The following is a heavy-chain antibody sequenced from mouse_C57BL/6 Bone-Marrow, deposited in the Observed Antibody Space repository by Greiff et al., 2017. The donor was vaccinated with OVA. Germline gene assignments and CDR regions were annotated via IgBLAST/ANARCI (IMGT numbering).Heavy chain of an antibody. V-gene: IGHV1-55*01. CDR3: ARLGYYGSSLYFDV. Sequence: VQLQHPGAELVKPGASVKMSCKASGYTFTSYWITWVKQRPGQGLEWIGDIYPGSGSTNYNEKFKSKATLTVDTSSSTAYMQLSSLTSEDSAVYYCARLGYYGSSLYFDVWGTGTTVTVSS. CDR2: IYPGSGST. CDR1: GYTFTSYW. D-gene: IGHD1-1*01. J-gene: IGHJ1*03.